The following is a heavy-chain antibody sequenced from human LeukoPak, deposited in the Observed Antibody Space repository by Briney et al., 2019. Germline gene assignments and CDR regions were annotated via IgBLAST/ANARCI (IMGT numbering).Heavy chain of an antibody. Sequence: PGGSLRLSCAASGFTVSSNYMSWVRQAPGKGLEWVSVIYSGGSTYYADSVKGRFTISRDNSKNTLYLQMNSLRAEDTAVYYCTTGRHLHSSSSGSGAFDIWGQGTMVTVSS. CDR2: IYSGGST. J-gene: IGHJ3*02. CDR1: GFTVSSNY. V-gene: IGHV3-66*01. CDR3: TTGRHLHSSSSGSGAFDI. D-gene: IGHD6-6*01.